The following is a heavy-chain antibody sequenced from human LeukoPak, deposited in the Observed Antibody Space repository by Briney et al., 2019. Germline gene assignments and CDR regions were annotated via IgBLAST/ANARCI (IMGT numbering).Heavy chain of an antibody. V-gene: IGHV3-30*02. Sequence: QSGGSLRLSCAASGFTFSSYGMHWVRQAPGKGLEWVAFIRYDGSNKYYADSVKGRFTISRDNPKNTLYLQMNSLRAEDTAVYYCANGRGRFLEWLFQSWGQGTLVTVSS. D-gene: IGHD3-3*01. J-gene: IGHJ5*02. CDR1: GFTFSSYG. CDR3: ANGRGRFLEWLFQS. CDR2: IRYDGSNK.